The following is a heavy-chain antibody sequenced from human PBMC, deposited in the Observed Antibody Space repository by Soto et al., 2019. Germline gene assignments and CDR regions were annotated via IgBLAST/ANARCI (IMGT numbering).Heavy chain of an antibody. CDR2: IYQSGDT. J-gene: IGHJ4*02. CDR3: AREYTKTVAGPTPYYIDY. Sequence: LSLTCSVSGDSISSYYWSWIRQPAGKGLEWIGRIYQSGDTNYNPSLKSRVSMSVDTSKNQFSLKLSSVTAADTAVYYCAREYTKTVAGPTPYYIDYWGQGTLVTVSS. V-gene: IGHV4-4*07. CDR1: GDSISSYY. D-gene: IGHD6-19*01.